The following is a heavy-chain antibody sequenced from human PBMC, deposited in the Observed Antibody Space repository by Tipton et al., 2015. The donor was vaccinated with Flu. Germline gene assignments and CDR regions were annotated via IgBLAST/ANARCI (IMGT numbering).Heavy chain of an antibody. V-gene: IGHV4-34*01. CDR1: GGSFSGYY. Sequence: TLSLTCAVYGGSFSGYYWSRIRQPPGKGLEWIGEINHSGSTNYNPSLKSRVTISVDTSKNQFSLKPSSVTAADTAVYYCARGYCSGGSCSYWYFDLWGRGTLVTVSS. J-gene: IGHJ2*01. CDR2: INHSGST. CDR3: ARGYCSGGSCSYWYFDL. D-gene: IGHD2-15*01.